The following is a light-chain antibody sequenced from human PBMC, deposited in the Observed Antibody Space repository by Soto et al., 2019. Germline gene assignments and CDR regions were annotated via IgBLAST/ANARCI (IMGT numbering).Light chain of an antibody. V-gene: IGLV6-57*02. CDR2: EDN. CDR1: GGKIDSNY. J-gene: IGLJ1*01. CDR3: QSYDTNSFYV. Sequence: LTQPHSVSNSPGKTITISCTGTGGKIDSNYVQWYQQRPGSAPTPVIYEDNQRPSGVPDRFSASIDTSTNSASLVISGLKVEDEAVYYCQSYDTNSFYVFGTGTKLTVL.